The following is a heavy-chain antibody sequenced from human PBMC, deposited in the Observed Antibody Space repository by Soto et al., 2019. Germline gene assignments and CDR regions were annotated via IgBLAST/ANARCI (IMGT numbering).Heavy chain of an antibody. Sequence: SETLSLTCTVSGGSISTYYWNWVRQPPGKGLEWIGYIYYSGNTNYNPSLKSRVTMSVDASKNQFSLKLRSVTAADTAVYYCARHRTLSPWGQGTLVTVSS. CDR3: ARHRTLSP. V-gene: IGHV4-59*08. J-gene: IGHJ5*02. CDR1: GGSISTYY. CDR2: IYYSGNT.